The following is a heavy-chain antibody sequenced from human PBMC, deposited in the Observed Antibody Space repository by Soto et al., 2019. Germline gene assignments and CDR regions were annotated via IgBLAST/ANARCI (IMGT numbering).Heavy chain of an antibody. V-gene: IGHV1-69*12. D-gene: IGHD3-9*01. CDR3: ASFSRGSLSGFTAY. CDR2: IIPISGSP. CDR1: GGTFGISA. J-gene: IGHJ4*02. Sequence: QVQLVQSGAEVKKLGSSVKVSCKTSGGTFGISAITWVRQAPGHGLEWMGGIIPISGSPNYAQEFQGRVTITADASTSTGYMELSSLKSEDTAVYYCASFSRGSLSGFTAYWGQGTLVTVSS.